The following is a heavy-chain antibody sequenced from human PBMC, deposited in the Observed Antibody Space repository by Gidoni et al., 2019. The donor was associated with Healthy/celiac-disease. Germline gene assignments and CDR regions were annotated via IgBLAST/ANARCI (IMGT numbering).Heavy chain of an antibody. J-gene: IGHJ4*02. V-gene: IGHV3-21*01. CDR1: GFTFSSYS. Sequence: EVQLVESGGGLVKPGGSLRLSCAASGFTFSSYSMNWVRQAPGKGLEWVSSISSSSSYIYYADSVKGRFTISRDNAKNSLYLQMNSLRAEDTAVYYCAREAVRGYSYGYELDYWGQGTLVTVSS. CDR3: AREAVRGYSYGYELDY. CDR2: ISSSSSYI. D-gene: IGHD5-18*01.